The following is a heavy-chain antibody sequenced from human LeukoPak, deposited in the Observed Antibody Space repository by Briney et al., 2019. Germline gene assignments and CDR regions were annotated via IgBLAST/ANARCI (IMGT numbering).Heavy chain of an antibody. CDR3: AKDRSSSTSCSNY. J-gene: IGHJ4*02. CDR2: VTGSSSNT. V-gene: IGHV3-23*01. D-gene: IGHD2-2*01. CDR1: GFNFSNYA. Sequence: GWSLRLSCAASGFNFSNYAMTWVRQAPGKGLEWASGVTGSSSNTYYADSVKGRFTISRDNSKNMLYLEMNSLRVEDTAIYYCAKDRSSSTSCSNYWGRGTLVTVSS.